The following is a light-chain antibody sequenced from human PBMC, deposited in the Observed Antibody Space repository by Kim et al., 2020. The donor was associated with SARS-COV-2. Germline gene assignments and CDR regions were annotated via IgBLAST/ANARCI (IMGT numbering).Light chain of an antibody. CDR1: QGVGGNY. Sequence: LSPVERATRSCWASQGVGGNYLAWCPQKPGQAPRLLIYGASSRATGIPDRFSGSGSGTDFTLTISRLEPEDFAVYYCQQYYRSPLTFGGGTKLEI. CDR3: QQYYRSPLT. CDR2: GAS. V-gene: IGKV3-20*01. J-gene: IGKJ4*01.